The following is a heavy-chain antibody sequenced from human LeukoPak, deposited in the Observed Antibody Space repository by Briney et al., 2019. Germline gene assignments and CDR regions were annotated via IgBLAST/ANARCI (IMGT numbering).Heavy chain of an antibody. J-gene: IGHJ6*03. CDR2: MNPSGST. Sequence: SETLSLTCAVYGGSFSGYYWTWIRQTPEKGLEWIGEMNPSGSTNYNPSLKSRVTISVDTSKNQFSLELSSVTAADTAVHYCARGRQDVTMIVVVMTAVSYYLDVWGKGTTVTVS. CDR3: ARGRQDVTMIVVVMTAVSYYLDV. CDR1: GGSFSGYY. D-gene: IGHD3-22*01. V-gene: IGHV4-34*01.